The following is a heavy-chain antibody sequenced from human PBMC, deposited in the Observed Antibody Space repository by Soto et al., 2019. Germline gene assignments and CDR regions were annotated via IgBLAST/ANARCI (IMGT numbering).Heavy chain of an antibody. V-gene: IGHV3-66*01. CDR1: GVTVSNNF. J-gene: IGHJ4*02. CDR2: IYSGGGT. D-gene: IGHD4-17*01. Sequence: EVQLVESGGDLVQPGGSLRLSCAASGVTVSNNFMSWVRQAPGKGLEWVSIIYSGGGTQYADSVKGRFTISRDNYKNTVYLQMNSLRVEDTAVYYWARNVPVTPLGYWGQGTLVTVSS. CDR3: ARNVPVTPLGY.